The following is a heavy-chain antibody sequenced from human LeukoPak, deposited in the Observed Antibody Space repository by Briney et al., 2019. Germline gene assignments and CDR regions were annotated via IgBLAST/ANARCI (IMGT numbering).Heavy chain of an antibody. CDR1: GLTFSSYA. CDR3: AKDQTVGAQRGGFDY. D-gene: IGHD1-26*01. CDR2: ISGSGGST. Sequence: GGSLRLSCAASGLTFSSYAMSWVRQAPGKGLEWVSAISGSGGSTYYADSVKGRFTISRDNSKNTLYLQMNSLRAEDTAVYYCAKDQTVGAQRGGFDYWGQGTLVTVSS. J-gene: IGHJ4*02. V-gene: IGHV3-23*01.